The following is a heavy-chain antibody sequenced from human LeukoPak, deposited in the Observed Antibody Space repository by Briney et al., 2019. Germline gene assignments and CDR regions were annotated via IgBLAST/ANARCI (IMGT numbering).Heavy chain of an antibody. Sequence: ASVKVSCKTSGYSFTNFGISWVRQAPGQGLEWMGWISAYNGDTNYVQNLQGRVTMTTDASTTTAYMELRSLRSDDTAVYYCARDYGYYDSSGRYCDYWGQGTLVSVSS. V-gene: IGHV1-18*01. J-gene: IGHJ4*02. CDR1: GYSFTNFG. D-gene: IGHD3-22*01. CDR2: ISAYNGDT. CDR3: ARDYGYYDSSGRYCDY.